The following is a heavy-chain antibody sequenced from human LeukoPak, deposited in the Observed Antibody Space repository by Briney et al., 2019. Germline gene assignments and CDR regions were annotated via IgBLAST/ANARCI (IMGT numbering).Heavy chain of an antibody. Sequence: LRASVKVSCKASGYTFTAYNMHWVRQAPGQGLEWMGGIISVFGTANYAQTFQGRLTITTDESTSTAYMELSSLTSEDTAVYYCASKPILKEYINDPSFDYWGQGTLVTVSS. CDR1: GYTFTAYN. V-gene: IGHV1-69*05. CDR2: IISVFGTA. J-gene: IGHJ4*02. CDR3: ASKPILKEYINDPSFDY. D-gene: IGHD2-2*02.